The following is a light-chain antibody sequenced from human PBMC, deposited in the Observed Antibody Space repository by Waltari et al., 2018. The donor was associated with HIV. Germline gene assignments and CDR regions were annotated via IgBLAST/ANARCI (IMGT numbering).Light chain of an antibody. J-gene: IGLJ2*01. V-gene: IGLV2-8*01. CDR1: SSDVGGYNY. CDR3: SSHAGSKVV. Sequence: QSALTQPPSASGSPGQSVTLSCTGTSSDVGGYNYVSWHQQHPGKAPKLMIYDGIKRPSGVPVRFSGSKSGNTASLTVSGLQPEDEADYYCSSHAGSKVVFGGGTRLTVL. CDR2: DGI.